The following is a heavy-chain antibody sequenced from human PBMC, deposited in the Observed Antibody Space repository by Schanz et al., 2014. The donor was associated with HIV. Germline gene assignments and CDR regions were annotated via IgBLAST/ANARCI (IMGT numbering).Heavy chain of an antibody. CDR1: GFTFANYD. CDR3: AKDGSLDYDNSGYYAT. Sequence: EEQLVESGGGLLQPGKSLVLSCAASGFTFANYDMHWVRQAAGKGLVWVSRMDLDGSTTNYADSVKGRFTISRDNAKNTLYLQMDSLRAEDTAVYYCAKDGSLDYDNSGYYATWGQGTLVTVSS. J-gene: IGHJ4*02. D-gene: IGHD3-22*01. V-gene: IGHV3-74*01. CDR2: MDLDGSTT.